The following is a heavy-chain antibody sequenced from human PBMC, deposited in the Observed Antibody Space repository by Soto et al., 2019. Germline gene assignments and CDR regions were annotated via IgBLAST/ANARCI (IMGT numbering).Heavy chain of an antibody. J-gene: IGHJ6*03. CDR3: ARPQASSSYYYYYYMDV. CDR1: GYTFTSYG. Sequence: ASVKVSCKASGYTFTSYGISWVRQAPGQGLEWMGWISAYNGNTNYAQKLQGRVTMTTDTSTSTAYMELRSLRSDDTAVYYCARPQASSSYYYYYYMDVWGKGTTVTVSS. CDR2: ISAYNGNT. D-gene: IGHD6-6*01. V-gene: IGHV1-18*01.